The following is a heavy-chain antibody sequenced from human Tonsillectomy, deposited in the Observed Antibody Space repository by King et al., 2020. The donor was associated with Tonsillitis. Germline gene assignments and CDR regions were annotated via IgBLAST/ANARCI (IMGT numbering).Heavy chain of an antibody. CDR1: GYSISSGYY. J-gene: IGHJ4*02. CDR2: IYHSGNT. CDR3: ARVGGSGYSIGWRFDY. V-gene: IGHV4-38-2*01. D-gene: IGHD6-19*01. Sequence: QLQESGPGLVKPSETLSLTCAVSGYSISSGYYWGWIRQPPGKGLEWIGSIYHSGNTYYNPSLKSRVTISVDTSKNQFSLELSSVTAADTAVYYCARVGGSGYSIGWRFDYWGQGTLVTVSS.